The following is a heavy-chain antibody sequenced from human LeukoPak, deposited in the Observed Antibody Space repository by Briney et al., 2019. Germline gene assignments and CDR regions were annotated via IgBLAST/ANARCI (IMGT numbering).Heavy chain of an antibody. D-gene: IGHD3-22*01. J-gene: IGHJ4*02. CDR3: AESSGYYGY. CDR1: GYTFTSYY. V-gene: IGHV1-69*05. Sequence: ASVKVSCKASGYTFTSYYMHWVRQAPGQGLEWMGRIIPIFGTANYAQKFQGRVTITTDESTSTAYMELSSLRSEDTAVYYCAESSGYYGYWGQGTLVTVSS. CDR2: IIPIFGTA.